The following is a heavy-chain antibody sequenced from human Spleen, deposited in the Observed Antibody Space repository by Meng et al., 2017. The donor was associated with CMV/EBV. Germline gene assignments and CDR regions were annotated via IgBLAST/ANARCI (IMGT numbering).Heavy chain of an antibody. D-gene: IGHD6-19*01. Sequence: SLKISCAASGFTFDDYAIHWVRQAPGKGLEWVSGISWNSGNIGYADSVKGRFTISRDNAKNPLYLQMNSLRAEDTALYYCAKSRGVAVAGTGFDYWGQGTLVTVSS. CDR2: ISWNSGNI. CDR1: GFTFDDYA. CDR3: AKSRGVAVAGTGFDY. V-gene: IGHV3-9*01. J-gene: IGHJ4*02.